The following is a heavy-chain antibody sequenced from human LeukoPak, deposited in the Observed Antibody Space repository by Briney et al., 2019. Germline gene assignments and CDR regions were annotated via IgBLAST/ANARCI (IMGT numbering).Heavy chain of an antibody. D-gene: IGHD2-2*01. V-gene: IGHV3-53*05. CDR1: GFTVSSNY. J-gene: IGHJ4*02. CDR3: AREMGYCSSTSCPTDY. CDR2: IYSGGST. Sequence: GGSLRLSCAASGFTVSSNYMSWVRQAPGKGLEWVSVIYSGGSTYYADSVKDRFTISRDNSKNTLYLQMGSLRAEDMAVYYCAREMGYCSSTSCPTDYWGQGTLVTVSS.